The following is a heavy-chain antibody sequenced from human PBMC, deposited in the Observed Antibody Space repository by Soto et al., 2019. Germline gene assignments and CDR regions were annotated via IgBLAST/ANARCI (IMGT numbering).Heavy chain of an antibody. V-gene: IGHV3-30*18. CDR2: ISYDGSNK. Sequence: GGSLRLSCAASGFTFSSYGMHWVRQAPGKGLEWVAVISYDGSNKYYADSVKGRFTISRGNSKNTLYLQMNSLRAEDTAVYYCAKDRGPDYYDSSGYYYGPRGLDYWGQGTLVTV. CDR3: AKDRGPDYYDSSGYYYGPRGLDY. J-gene: IGHJ4*02. D-gene: IGHD3-22*01. CDR1: GFTFSSYG.